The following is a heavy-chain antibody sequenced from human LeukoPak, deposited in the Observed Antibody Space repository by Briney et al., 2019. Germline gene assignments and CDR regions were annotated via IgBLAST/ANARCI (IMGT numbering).Heavy chain of an antibody. CDR2: ISGSGGST. CDR3: AKGYPDYYDSSGYYYRPALDY. V-gene: IGHV3-23*01. D-gene: IGHD3-22*01. J-gene: IGHJ4*02. Sequence: GGSLRLSCAASGFTFSSYAMSWVRQAPGKRLEWVSAISGSGGSTYYADSVKGRFTISRDNSKNTLYLQMNSLRAEDTAVYYCAKGYPDYYDSSGYYYRPALDYWGQGTLVTVSS. CDR1: GFTFSSYA.